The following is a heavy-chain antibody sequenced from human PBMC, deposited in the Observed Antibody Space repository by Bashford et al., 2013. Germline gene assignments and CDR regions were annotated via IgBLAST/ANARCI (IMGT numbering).Heavy chain of an antibody. CDR2: IWYDGSNK. J-gene: IGHJ4*02. Sequence: VRQAPGKGLEWVAVIWYDGSNKYYADSVKGRFTISRDNSKNTLYLQMNSLRAEDTAVYYCARGGWNDYGGQGTLVTVSS. D-gene: IGHD6-19*01. V-gene: IGHV3-33*01. CDR3: ARGGWNDY.